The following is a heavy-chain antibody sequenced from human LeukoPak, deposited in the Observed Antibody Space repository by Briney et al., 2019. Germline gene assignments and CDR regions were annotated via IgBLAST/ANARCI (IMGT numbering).Heavy chain of an antibody. CDR3: ARDRLRFLA. Sequence: GGSLRLSCAASGFTFSSNWMTWVRQAPGKGLEWVANIKPDGNEKYYVDSVKGRFTISRDNANNSLYLQMSSLRAEDTGVYYCARDRLRFLAWGQGTLVTVSS. CDR1: GFTFSSNW. J-gene: IGHJ5*02. V-gene: IGHV3-7*01. CDR2: IKPDGNEK. D-gene: IGHD3-3*01.